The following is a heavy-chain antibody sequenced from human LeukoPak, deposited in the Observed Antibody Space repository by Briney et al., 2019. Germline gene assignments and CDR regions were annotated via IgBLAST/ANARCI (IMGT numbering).Heavy chain of an antibody. CDR2: IRYDGSNK. CDR3: AKDLATGVSVPFDAFDI. CDR1: GFTFSSYG. Sequence: PGGSLRLSCAASGFTFSSYGMHWVRQAPGKGLEWVAFIRYDGSNKYYADSVKGRFTISRDNSKNTLYLQMNSLRAEDTAVYYCAKDLATGVSVPFDAFDIWGQGTMVTVSS. D-gene: IGHD2-8*01. V-gene: IGHV3-30*02. J-gene: IGHJ3*02.